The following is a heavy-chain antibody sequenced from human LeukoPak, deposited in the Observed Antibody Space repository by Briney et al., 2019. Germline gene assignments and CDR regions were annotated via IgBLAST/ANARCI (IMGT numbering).Heavy chain of an antibody. CDR2: ISAYNGNT. CDR3: ARGDYGSGSYRYFDY. V-gene: IGHV1-18*01. J-gene: IGHJ4*02. D-gene: IGHD3-10*01. Sequence: ASVKVSCKASGYTFTSYGVSWVRQAPGQGLKWMGWISAYNGNTNYAQKLQGRVTMTTDTSTSTAYMELRSLRPDDTAVYYCARGDYGSGSYRYFDYWGQGTLVTVSS. CDR1: GYTFTSYG.